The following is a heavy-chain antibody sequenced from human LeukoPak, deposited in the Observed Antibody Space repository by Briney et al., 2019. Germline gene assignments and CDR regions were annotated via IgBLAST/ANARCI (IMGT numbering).Heavy chain of an antibody. CDR2: IYYSGST. CDR1: GGSFSSGGYY. D-gene: IGHD2-21*02. CDR3: ARQGRIVVVTTTRDAFDI. V-gene: IGHV4-31*03. Sequence: SETLSLTCTVSGGSFSSGGYYWSWIRQHPGKGLEWIGNIYYSGSTYYNPSLKSRVTISVDTSKNQLSLKLSSVTAADTAVYYCARQGRIVVVTTTRDAFDIWGQGTMVTVSS. J-gene: IGHJ3*02.